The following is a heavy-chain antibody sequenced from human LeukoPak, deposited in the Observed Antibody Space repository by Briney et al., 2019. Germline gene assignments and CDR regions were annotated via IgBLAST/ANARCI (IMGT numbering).Heavy chain of an antibody. D-gene: IGHD4-17*01. CDR2: IYYSGST. CDR3: ARVPTVTFFDY. J-gene: IGHJ4*02. Sequence: SETLSLTCTVSGGSISSTRYYWGWIRQPPGRGLEWIGSIYYSGSTYYNPSLKSRVTMSVDRSKNQFSLKLSSVTAADTAVYYCARVPTVTFFDYWGQGTLVTVSS. CDR1: GGSISSTRYY. V-gene: IGHV4-39*07.